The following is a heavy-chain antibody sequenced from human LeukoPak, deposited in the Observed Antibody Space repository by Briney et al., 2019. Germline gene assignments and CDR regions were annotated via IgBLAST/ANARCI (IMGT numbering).Heavy chain of an antibody. D-gene: IGHD3-10*01. V-gene: IGHV3-48*01. J-gene: IGHJ4*02. CDR3: ARLGRFLRVDYFDY. Sequence: GGSLRLSCAASGFPFSGYSLTWVRQAPGKGLEWISYISSSNTIYYADSVKGRFTISRDNAKNSLYLQMNSLTADDTAVYYCARLGRFLRVDYFDYWGQGTLVTVSS. CDR2: ISSSNTI. CDR1: GFPFSGYS.